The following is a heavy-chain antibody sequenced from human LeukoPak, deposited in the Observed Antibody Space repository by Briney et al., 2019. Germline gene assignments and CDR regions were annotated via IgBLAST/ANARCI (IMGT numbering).Heavy chain of an antibody. J-gene: IGHJ4*02. CDR3: ARAGYTISSYRFDY. CDR1: SFSINSYC. D-gene: IGHD3-16*02. CDR2: IYTTGMT. Sequence: SETLSLTCSVSSFSINSYCWSWIRQPAGKGLEFIGRIYTTGMTNYNPYLKSRVSMSVDTSKNQFSLELRSVTAADTAVYFCARAGYTISSYRFDYWGQGALVTVSS. V-gene: IGHV4-4*07.